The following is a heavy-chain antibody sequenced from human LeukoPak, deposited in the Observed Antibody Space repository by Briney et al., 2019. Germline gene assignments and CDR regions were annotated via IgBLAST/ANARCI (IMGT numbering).Heavy chain of an antibody. D-gene: IGHD3-22*01. CDR3: ATDYYDRSGDYTFDH. V-gene: IGHV3-23*01. J-gene: IGHJ4*02. Sequence: HPGGSLRLSCAASGFAFRDYAMSWVRQAPGKGLEWVSVIRGGGATAHYTDSVKGRFTISRDNYKNTVSLQMNSLRAEDTAVYYCATDYYDRSGDYTFDHWGQGTQVTVSS. CDR1: GFAFRDYA. CDR2: IRGGGATA.